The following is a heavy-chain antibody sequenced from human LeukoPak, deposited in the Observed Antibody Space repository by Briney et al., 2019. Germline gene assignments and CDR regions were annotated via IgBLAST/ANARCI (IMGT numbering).Heavy chain of an antibody. CDR1: GGTFSSYA. J-gene: IGHJ5*02. Sequence: ASVKVSCKASGGTFSSYAISWVRQAPGQGLEWMGGIIPIFGTANYAQKFQGRVTITADESTSTAYMELSSLRSEDTAVYYCSTSGSWYNWFDPWGQGTLVTVSS. CDR2: IIPIFGTA. V-gene: IGHV1-69*13. D-gene: IGHD6-13*01. CDR3: STSGSWYNWFDP.